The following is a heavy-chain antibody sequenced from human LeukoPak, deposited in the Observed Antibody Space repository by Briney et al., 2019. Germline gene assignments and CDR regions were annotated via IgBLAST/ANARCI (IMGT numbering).Heavy chain of an antibody. CDR1: GFTFNNYD. CDR3: ARYYDSSGYLPNWFDP. CDR2: ISYDGSNK. Sequence: GGSLRRSCAASGFTFNNYDITWVRQAPGNGLERGAVISYDGSNKYYADSVKGRFTISTDNAKNSLYLQMNSLRAEDTAVYYCARYYDSSGYLPNWFDPWGQGTLVTVSS. V-gene: IGHV3-30*03. D-gene: IGHD3-22*01. J-gene: IGHJ5*02.